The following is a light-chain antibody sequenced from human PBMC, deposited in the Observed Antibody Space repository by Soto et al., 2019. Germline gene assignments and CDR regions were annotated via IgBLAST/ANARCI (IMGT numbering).Light chain of an antibody. Sequence: QTVVTQEPSFSVSPGRTVTLTCGLSSGSVSTSYYPSWYQQTPGQAPRTLIYSTNTRSSGVPDRFSDSILGNKAALTITGAQADDESDYYCVLYMGSGIWVFGGGTQLTVL. CDR2: STN. V-gene: IGLV8-61*01. J-gene: IGLJ3*02. CDR3: VLYMGSGIWV. CDR1: SGSVSTSYY.